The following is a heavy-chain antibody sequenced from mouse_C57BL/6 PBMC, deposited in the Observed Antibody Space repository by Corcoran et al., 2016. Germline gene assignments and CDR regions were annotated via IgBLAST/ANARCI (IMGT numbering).Heavy chain of an antibody. J-gene: IGHJ2*01. CDR2: ISYDGSN. D-gene: IGHD2-12*01. CDR3: ARSTIALFDY. V-gene: IGHV3-6*01. CDR1: GYSITSGYY. Sequence: DVQPQESGPGLVKPSQSLSLTCSVTGYSITSGYYWNWIRQFPGNKLEWMGYISYDGSNNYNPSLQNRISITRDTSKNQFFLKLNSVTTEDTATDYCARSTIALFDYWGQGTTLTVSS.